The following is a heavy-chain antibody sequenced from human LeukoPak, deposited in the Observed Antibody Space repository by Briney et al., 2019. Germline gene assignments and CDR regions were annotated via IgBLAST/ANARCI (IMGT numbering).Heavy chain of an antibody. Sequence: SETLSLTCTVSGGSISSHYWSWIRQPPGKGLEWIGYIYYSGSTNYNPSLKSRVTISVDTSKNQFSLKLSSVTAADTAVYYCASLVVSAAPQFALAGYWGQGTLVTVSS. D-gene: IGHD2-2*01. CDR2: IYYSGST. CDR3: ASLVVSAAPQFALAGY. J-gene: IGHJ4*02. CDR1: GGSISSHY. V-gene: IGHV4-59*11.